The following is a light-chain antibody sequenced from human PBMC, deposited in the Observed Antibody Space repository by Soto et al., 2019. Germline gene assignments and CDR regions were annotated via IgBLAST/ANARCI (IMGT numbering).Light chain of an antibody. Sequence: NFMLTQPHSVSESPGKTVTISCTRSSGSIASYYVQWYQQRPGSSPTTVIYEDAQRPSGVPDRFSGSIDSSSNSASLTIFGLKTEDEADYYCQSYDSSNSWVFGGGTKLTVL. V-gene: IGLV6-57*01. CDR3: QSYDSSNSWV. CDR2: EDA. CDR1: SGSIASYY. J-gene: IGLJ3*02.